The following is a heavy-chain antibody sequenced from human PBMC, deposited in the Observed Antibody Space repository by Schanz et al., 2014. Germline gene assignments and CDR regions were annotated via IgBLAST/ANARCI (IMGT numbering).Heavy chain of an antibody. V-gene: IGHV1-69*04. CDR2: IIPSLGLA. CDR3: ARGYGDSPTDF. CDR1: GGTFSTYT. D-gene: IGHD4-17*01. J-gene: IGHJ4*02. Sequence: QVQVVQSGAEVKKPGASVKVSCKASGGTFSTYTISWVRQAPGQGLEWMGRIIPSLGLAKYEQKFQGRVTITADRSTSTAYMELSSLRSEDTAVYYCARGYGDSPTDFWGQGTLVTVSS.